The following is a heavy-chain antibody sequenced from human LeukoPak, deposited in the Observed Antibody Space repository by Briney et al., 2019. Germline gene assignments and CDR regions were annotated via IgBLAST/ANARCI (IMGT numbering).Heavy chain of an antibody. CDR3: ATNSGSYYGSFDY. J-gene: IGHJ4*02. D-gene: IGHD1-26*01. CDR2: FDPEDGET. Sequence: GASVTVSCKVSGYILTELSMHWVRQAPGKGLEWMGGFDPEDGETIYAQKFQGRVTMTEDTSTDTAYMELSSLRSEDTAVYYCATNSGSYYGSFDYWGQGTLVTVSS. V-gene: IGHV1-24*01. CDR1: GYILTELS.